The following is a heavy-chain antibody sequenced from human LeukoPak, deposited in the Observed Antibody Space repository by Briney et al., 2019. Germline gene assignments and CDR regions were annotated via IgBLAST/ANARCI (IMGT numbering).Heavy chain of an antibody. CDR3: ASNYGDYDHYYYYGMDV. CDR1: GFTFSSYA. V-gene: IGHV3-23*01. Sequence: PGGSLRLSCAASGFTFSSYAMSWVRQAPGKGLEWVSAISGSGGSTYYADSVKGRFTISRDNSKNTLYLQMNSLRAEDTAVYYCASNYGDYDHYYYYGMDVWGQGTTVTVSS. D-gene: IGHD4-17*01. CDR2: ISGSGGST. J-gene: IGHJ6*02.